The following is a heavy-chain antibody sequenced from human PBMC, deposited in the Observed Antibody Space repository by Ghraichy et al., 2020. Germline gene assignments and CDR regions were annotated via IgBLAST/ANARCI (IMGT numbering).Heavy chain of an antibody. J-gene: IGHJ6*03. D-gene: IGHD2-2*01. V-gene: IGHV3-23*01. Sequence: ESLNISCAATGFTFSSYAMSWVRQAPGKGLEWVSAISGSGGSTYYADSVKGRFTISRDNSKNTLYLQMNSLRAEDTAVYYCAKWSGYCSSTSCYSSYYYYYYMDVWGKGTTVTVSS. CDR3: AKWSGYCSSTSCYSSYYYYYYMDV. CDR1: GFTFSSYA. CDR2: ISGSGGST.